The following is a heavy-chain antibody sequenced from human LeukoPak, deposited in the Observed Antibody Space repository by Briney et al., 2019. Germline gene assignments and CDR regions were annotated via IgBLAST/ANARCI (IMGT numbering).Heavy chain of an antibody. D-gene: IGHD3-10*01. CDR1: GFTFSIYA. CDR3: AKDTSYYYGSGSYPDY. CDR2: ISGSGGST. J-gene: IGHJ4*02. V-gene: IGHV3-23*01. Sequence: GGSLRLSCAASGFTFSIYAMSWVRQAPGKGLEWVSAISGSGGSTYYADSVKGRFTISRDNSKNTLYLQMNSLRAEDTAVYYCAKDTSYYYGSGSYPDYWGQGTLVTVSS.